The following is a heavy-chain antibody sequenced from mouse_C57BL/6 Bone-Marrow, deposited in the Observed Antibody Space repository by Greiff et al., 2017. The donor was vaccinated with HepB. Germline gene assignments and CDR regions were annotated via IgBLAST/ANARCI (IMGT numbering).Heavy chain of an antibody. J-gene: IGHJ4*01. CDR3: AREGRGGPYAMDY. Sequence: VKLQQSGAELVRPGTSVKMSCKASGYTFTNYWIGWAKQRPGHGLEWIGDIYPGGGYTNYNEKFKGKATLTADKSSSTAYMQFSSLTSEDSAIYYCAREGRGGPYAMDYWGQGTSVTVSS. CDR2: IYPGGGYT. V-gene: IGHV1-63*01. CDR1: GYTFTNYW.